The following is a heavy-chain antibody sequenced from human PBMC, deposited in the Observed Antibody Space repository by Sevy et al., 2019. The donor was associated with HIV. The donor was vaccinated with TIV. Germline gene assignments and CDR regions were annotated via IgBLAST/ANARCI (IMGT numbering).Heavy chain of an antibody. CDR1: GYTFTSYG. CDR3: ARGGLYCSSTSCYIDY. CDR2: ISAYNGNT. Sequence: ASVKVSCKASGYTFTSYGISWVRQAPGQGLEWMGWISAYNGNTNYAQKLQGRVTMTTDTSTRTAYMELRSLRSDDTAVYYCARGGLYCSSTSCYIDYWGQGTLVTVSS. V-gene: IGHV1-18*01. J-gene: IGHJ4*02. D-gene: IGHD2-2*02.